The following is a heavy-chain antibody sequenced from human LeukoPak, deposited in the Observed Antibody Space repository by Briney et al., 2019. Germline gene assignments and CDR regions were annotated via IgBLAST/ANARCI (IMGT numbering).Heavy chain of an antibody. CDR2: IYYSGST. CDR1: GGSISSYY. D-gene: IGHD3-22*01. J-gene: IGHJ3*02. CDR3: ARPSGHYDSSGYYYPAAFDI. V-gene: IGHV4-59*01. Sequence: SETLSLTCTVSGGSISSYYWSWIRQPPGKGLEWIGYIYYSGSTNYNPSLKSRVTISVDTSKNQFSLKLSSVTAADTAVYYCARPSGHYDSSGYYYPAAFDIWGQGTMVTVSS.